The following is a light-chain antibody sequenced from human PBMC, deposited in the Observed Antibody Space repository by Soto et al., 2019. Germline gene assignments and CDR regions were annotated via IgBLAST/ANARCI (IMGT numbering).Light chain of an antibody. CDR1: SIDVGGYNY. Sequence: QSALTQPASVSGSPGQSITISCTGTSIDVGGYNYVSWYQQHPGKAPKLMIYDVSNRPSGVSNRFSGSKSGNTASLTISGLQAEYEADYYSSSDTISSTLFGTGNKVTVL. CDR3: SSDTISSTL. CDR2: DVS. V-gene: IGLV2-14*01. J-gene: IGLJ1*01.